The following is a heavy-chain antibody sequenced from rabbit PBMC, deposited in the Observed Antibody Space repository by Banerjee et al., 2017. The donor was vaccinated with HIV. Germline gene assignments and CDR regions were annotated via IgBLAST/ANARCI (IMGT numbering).Heavy chain of an antibody. CDR3: ASSGVAGYDYTTTGYFKL. CDR2: IYTGSGGT. J-gene: IGHJ4*01. V-gene: IGHV1S43*01. D-gene: IGHD6-1*01. Sequence: QSLEESGGGLVQPEGSLTLTCTASGFDFSSSYCMRWVRQAPGKGLEWIGCIYTGSGGTWDASWVNGRFTISRSTSLNTVDLKMTSLTAADTATYFCASSGVAGYDYTTTGYFKLWGPGTLVTVS. CDR1: GFDFSSSYC.